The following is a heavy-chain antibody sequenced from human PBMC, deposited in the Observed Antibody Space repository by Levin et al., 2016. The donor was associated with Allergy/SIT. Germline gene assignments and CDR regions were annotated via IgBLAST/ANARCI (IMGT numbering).Heavy chain of an antibody. D-gene: IGHD2-15*01. CDR3: ARGTSPAGGYCSGGSCYSAYYYYGMDV. J-gene: IGHJ6*02. CDR2: ISYDGSNK. V-gene: IGHV3-30-3*01. Sequence: GGPLRLSCAASGFTFSSYAMHWVRQAPGKGLEWVAVISYDGSNKYYADSVKGQFTISRDNSKNTLYLQMNSLRAEDTAVYYCARGTSPAGGYCSGGSCYSAYYYYGMDVWGQGTTVTVSS. CDR1: GFTFSSYA.